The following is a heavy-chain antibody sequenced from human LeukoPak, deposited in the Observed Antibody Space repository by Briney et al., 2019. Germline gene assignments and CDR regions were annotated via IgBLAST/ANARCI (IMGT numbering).Heavy chain of an antibody. D-gene: IGHD6-13*01. CDR2: IRYDGSNK. V-gene: IGHV3-30*02. J-gene: IGHJ3*02. Sequence: GGSLRLSCAASGFTFSSYGMHWVRQAPGKGLEWVAFIRYDGSNKYYADSVKGRFTISRDNSKNTLYLQMNSLRAEDTAVYYCAKDHHGSSWYLGAFDIWGQGTMVTVSS. CDR1: GFTFSSYG. CDR3: AKDHHGSSWYLGAFDI.